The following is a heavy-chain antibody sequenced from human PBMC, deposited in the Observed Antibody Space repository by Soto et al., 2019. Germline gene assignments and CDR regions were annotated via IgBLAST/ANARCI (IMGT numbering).Heavy chain of an antibody. CDR1: GGTFNNYP. CDR2: SIPIFGTG. J-gene: IGHJ6*02. CDR3: ARGRGYSGDDHYYYFDMDV. V-gene: IGHV1-69*01. D-gene: IGHD5-12*01. Sequence: QVQLVQSGAEVKKPGSSVKVSCKASGGTFNNYPITWVRQAPGQGLEWMGGSIPIFGTGNYAQKFQGRVTISVAESTSTAYMELSSLRSEDTAVYYCARGRGYSGDDHYYYFDMDVWGQGTTVTVSS.